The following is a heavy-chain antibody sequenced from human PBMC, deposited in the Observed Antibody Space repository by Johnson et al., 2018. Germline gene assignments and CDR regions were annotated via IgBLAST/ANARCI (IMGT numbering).Heavy chain of an antibody. CDR1: RFSFSRYG. J-gene: IGHJ1*01. Sequence: LVESGGGVVQPGRSLRLSCAASRFSFSRYGVHWVRQAPGKGLEWVALIWHDGSNKNYADSVKGRFTISRDNSKNTLYLQMNSLRAEDTAVYYCAREYDSSGYYLEYFQHWGQGTLVTVSS. CDR3: AREYDSSGYYLEYFQH. D-gene: IGHD3-22*01. V-gene: IGHV3-33*08. CDR2: IWHDGSNK.